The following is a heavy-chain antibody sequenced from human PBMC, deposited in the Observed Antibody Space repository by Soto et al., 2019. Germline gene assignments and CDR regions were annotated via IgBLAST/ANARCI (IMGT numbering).Heavy chain of an antibody. V-gene: IGHV1-18*01. CDR2: ISTYNGNK. CDR3: ARDTINYFEF. Sequence: ASVKVSCKTSGYNFNTYYSSWLRQAPGEGLEWIGWISTYNGNKNYVPKFQGRITMTTDTSKSTAYMEMSSLRSDDTALYFCARDTINYFEFWGQGTPVTLSS. J-gene: IGHJ4*02. D-gene: IGHD2-2*01. CDR1: GYNFNTYY.